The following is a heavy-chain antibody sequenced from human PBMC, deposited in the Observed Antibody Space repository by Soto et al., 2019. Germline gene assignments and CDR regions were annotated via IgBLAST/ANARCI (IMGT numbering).Heavy chain of an antibody. CDR3: AHGSCSGAHCYPTPHFAY. V-gene: IGHV2-5*02. J-gene: IGHJ4*02. Sequence: QITLKESGPTLVKPTQTLTLTCTFSGFSLSTSEEGVGWIRQPPGRALEWLALIYWDDDKRYSPSLKTRLTIPKDTSKTQVVITMTNVDPVDTATYHCAHGSCSGAHCYPTPHFAYWGQGILVTVSS. CDR2: IYWDDDK. CDR1: GFSLSTSEEG. D-gene: IGHD2-15*01.